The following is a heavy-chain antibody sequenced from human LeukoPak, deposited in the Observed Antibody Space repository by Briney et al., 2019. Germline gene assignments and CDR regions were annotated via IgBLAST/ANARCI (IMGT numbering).Heavy chain of an antibody. CDR2: ISSSGSTI. D-gene: IGHD2-21*02. CDR3: AREGLVVVTPRAIDY. V-gene: IGHV3-48*03. J-gene: IGHJ4*02. Sequence: GGSLRLSCAASGFTFSSYEMNWVRQAPGKGLEWASYISSSGSTIYYADSVKGRFTISRDNAKNSLYLQMNSLRAEDTAVYYCAREGLVVVTPRAIDYWGQGTLVTVSS. CDR1: GFTFSSYE.